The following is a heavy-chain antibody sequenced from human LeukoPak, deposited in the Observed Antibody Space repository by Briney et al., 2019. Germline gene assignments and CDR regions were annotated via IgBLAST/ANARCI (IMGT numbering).Heavy chain of an antibody. CDR3: ARVRLSGAYLDAFDI. J-gene: IGHJ3*02. D-gene: IGHD1-26*01. Sequence: PSETLSLTCTVSGGSVSSYYWSWIRQPPGKGLEWIGYIYYSGSTNYNPSLKSRVTISVDTSKNQFSLKLNSITTADTAVYYCARVRLSGAYLDAFDIWGQGTMVTVSS. CDR1: GGSVSSYY. CDR2: IYYSGST. V-gene: IGHV4-59*02.